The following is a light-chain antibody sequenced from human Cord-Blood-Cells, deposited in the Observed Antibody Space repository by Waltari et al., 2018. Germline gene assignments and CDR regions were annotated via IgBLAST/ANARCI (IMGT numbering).Light chain of an antibody. CDR1: QGISSW. Sequence: DIQMTQSPSTLSASVGDRVTITCRASQGISSWLAWYQQKPGKAPKLLIYKASSLESGVPSRFIGSGSGTEFTLTISSLQPDDFATYYCQQYNSYSRTFGQGTKVEIK. CDR2: KAS. V-gene: IGKV1-5*03. CDR3: QQYNSYSRT. J-gene: IGKJ1*01.